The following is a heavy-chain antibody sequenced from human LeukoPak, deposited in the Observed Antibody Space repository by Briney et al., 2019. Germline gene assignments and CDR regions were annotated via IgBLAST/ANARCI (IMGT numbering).Heavy chain of an antibody. CDR1: GYTFTSYD. V-gene: IGHV1-8*03. CDR2: MNPNSGNT. J-gene: IGHJ6*03. D-gene: IGHD5-24*01. Sequence: GASVKVSCKASGYTFTSYDINWVRRATGQGLEWMGWMNPNSGNTGYAQKFQGRVTITRNTSISTAYMELSSLRSEDTAVYYCARWLQQNYYYYMDVWGKGTTVTVSS. CDR3: ARWLQQNYYYYMDV.